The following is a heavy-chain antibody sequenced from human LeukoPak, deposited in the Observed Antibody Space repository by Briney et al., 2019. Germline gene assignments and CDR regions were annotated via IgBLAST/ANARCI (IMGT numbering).Heavy chain of an antibody. CDR3: ARSLRRYSGSYLYSY. J-gene: IGHJ4*02. CDR1: GYTFTGYY. V-gene: IGHV1-2*02. CDR2: INPNSGGT. Sequence: ASVKVSCKASGYTFTGYYMHWVRQAPGQGLEWMGWINPNSGGTNYAQKFQGRVTMTRDTSISTAYMELSRPRSDDTAVYYCARSLRRYSGSYLYSYWGQGTLVTVSS. D-gene: IGHD1-26*01.